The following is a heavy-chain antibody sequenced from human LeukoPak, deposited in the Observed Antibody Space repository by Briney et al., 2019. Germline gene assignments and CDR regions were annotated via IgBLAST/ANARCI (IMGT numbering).Heavy chain of an antibody. CDR1: GGTFSSYA. CDR2: IIPIFGTA. J-gene: IGHJ4*02. CDR3: AKDQAVADPYYFDY. D-gene: IGHD6-19*01. V-gene: IGHV1-69*06. Sequence: GASVKVSCKASGGTFSSYAISWVRQAPGQGLEWMGGIIPIFGTANYAQKFQGRVTITADKSTSTAYMELSSLRSEDTAVYYCAKDQAVADPYYFDYWGQGTLVTVSS.